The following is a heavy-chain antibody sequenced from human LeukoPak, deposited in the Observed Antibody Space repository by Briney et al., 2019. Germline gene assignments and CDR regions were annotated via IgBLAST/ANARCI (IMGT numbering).Heavy chain of an antibody. J-gene: IGHJ3*02. V-gene: IGHV1-69*13. CDR2: IIPILGTA. CDR3: ARDSGWLFNDAFDI. CDR1: GGTFSSYA. D-gene: IGHD3-22*01. Sequence: SVKVSCKASGGTFSSYAISWVRQAPGQGLEWMGGIIPILGTANYAQKFQGRVTITADESTSTAYMELSSLRSEDTAVYYCARDSGWLFNDAFDIWGQGTMVTVSS.